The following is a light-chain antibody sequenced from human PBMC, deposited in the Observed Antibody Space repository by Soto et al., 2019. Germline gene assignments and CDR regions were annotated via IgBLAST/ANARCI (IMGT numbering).Light chain of an antibody. CDR3: GTWDSSMSAYV. CDR1: SSNIGNNY. CDR2: DTN. Sequence: QSVLTQPPSVSAAPGQKVTISCSGSSSNIGNNYVSWYQQLPGTAPTFLIYDTNKPPSGTPAPSSGSKSGTSATLGITGLQTGDEADYYCGTWDSSMSAYVFGTGTKVTVL. J-gene: IGLJ1*01. V-gene: IGLV1-51*01.